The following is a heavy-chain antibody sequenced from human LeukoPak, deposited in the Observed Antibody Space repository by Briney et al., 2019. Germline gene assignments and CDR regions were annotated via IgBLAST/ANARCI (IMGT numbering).Heavy chain of an antibody. V-gene: IGHV3-74*01. CDR2: IKSDGSSA. D-gene: IGHD1-26*01. J-gene: IGHJ4*02. CDR3: GRDPRLYGSYLVDY. CDR1: GFTFINSW. Sequence: SGGSLRLSCAASGFTFINSWMHWVRQIPGKGLVWVPRIKSDGSSASYADSVKGRFTVSRDNAKNTLYLQMDSLIAEDTAVYYCGRDPRLYGSYLVDYWGQGTLVTVSS.